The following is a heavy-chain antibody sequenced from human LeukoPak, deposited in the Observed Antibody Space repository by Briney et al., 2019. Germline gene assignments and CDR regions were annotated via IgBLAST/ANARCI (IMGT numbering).Heavy chain of an antibody. D-gene: IGHD2-15*01. CDR1: GFTVSSNY. J-gene: IGHJ6*02. CDR2: IYSGGST. CDR3: ARDSFYYGMEV. V-gene: IGHV3-53*04. Sequence: TGGSLRLSCAACGFTVSSNYMSWVRQAPGKGLEWVSVIYSGGSTYYADSVKGRFTISRHNSKNTLYLQMNSLRAEDKAVYYCARDSFYYGMEVWGQGTTVTVSS.